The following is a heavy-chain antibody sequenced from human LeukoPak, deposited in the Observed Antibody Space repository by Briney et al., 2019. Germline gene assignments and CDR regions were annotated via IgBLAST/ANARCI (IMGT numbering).Heavy chain of an antibody. J-gene: IGHJ6*02. V-gene: IGHV5-51*01. Sequence: GESLKISCRTSGYSFITYWVAWVRQMPGKGLEWMGMISPGDFDTRYTPSFKGQVTISADKSISTVYLQWSSLKTSDTAIYYCARHQGGMDVWGQGTTVTVSS. CDR2: ISPGDFDT. CDR3: ARHQGGMDV. CDR1: GYSFITYW.